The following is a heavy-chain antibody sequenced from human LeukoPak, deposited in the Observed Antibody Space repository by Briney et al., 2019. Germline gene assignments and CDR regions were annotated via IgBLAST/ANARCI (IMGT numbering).Heavy chain of an antibody. CDR1: GFPFSSYG. J-gene: IGHJ3*02. CDR2: IRYDGSNK. V-gene: IGHV3-30*02. Sequence: GGSLRLSCAASGFPFSSYGMHWVRQAPGKGLEWVAFIRYDGSNKYYADSVKGRFTISRDNSKNTLYLHVNSLRPEDTAVHYCARDYYDSSGSADAFDIWGQGTMVTVSS. D-gene: IGHD3-22*01. CDR3: ARDYYDSSGSADAFDI.